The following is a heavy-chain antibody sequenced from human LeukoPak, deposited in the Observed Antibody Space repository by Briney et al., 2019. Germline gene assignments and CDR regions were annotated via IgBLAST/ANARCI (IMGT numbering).Heavy chain of an antibody. CDR1: GFSLSTNGVG. J-gene: IGHJ4*02. V-gene: IGHV2-5*01. D-gene: IGHD5-18*01. CDR3: AHTEPKRGYNYGYDFDC. Sequence: ESGPTLVNPTQTLTLTCTFSGFSLSTNGVGVGWIRQPPGKALEWLALIYWNDDKRYGPSLKSRLTITKDTSKNQVVLTMTNMDPVDTATYYCAHTEPKRGYNYGYDFDCWGQGALVTVSS. CDR2: IYWNDDK.